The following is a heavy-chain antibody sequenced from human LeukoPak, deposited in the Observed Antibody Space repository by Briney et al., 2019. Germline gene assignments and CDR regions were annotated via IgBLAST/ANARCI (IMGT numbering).Heavy chain of an antibody. CDR3: AKDSAGVGYSYGYTIGGMDV. J-gene: IGHJ6*02. CDR1: GFTFDDYA. D-gene: IGHD5-18*01. CDR2: ISWDGGST. Sequence: PGGSLRLSCAASGFTFDDYAMHWVRQAPGKGLEWVSLISWDGGSTYYADSVKGRFTISRDNSKNSLYLQMNSLRAEDTALYYCAKDSAGVGYSYGYTIGGMDVWGQGTTVTVSS. V-gene: IGHV3-43D*03.